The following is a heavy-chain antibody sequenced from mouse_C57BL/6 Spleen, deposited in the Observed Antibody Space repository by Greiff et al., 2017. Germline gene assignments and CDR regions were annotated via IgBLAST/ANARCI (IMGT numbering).Heavy chain of an antibody. J-gene: IGHJ2*01. V-gene: IGHV1-15*01. CDR3: TRWGTTVVAKLYFDY. Sequence: VQLQQSGAELVRPGASVTLSCKASGYTFTDYEMHWVKQTPVHGLEWIGAIDPETGGTAYNQKFKGKAILTADKSSSTAYMELRSLTSEDSAVYYCTRWGTTVVAKLYFDYWGQGTTLTVSS. D-gene: IGHD1-1*01. CDR2: IDPETGGT. CDR1: GYTFTDYE.